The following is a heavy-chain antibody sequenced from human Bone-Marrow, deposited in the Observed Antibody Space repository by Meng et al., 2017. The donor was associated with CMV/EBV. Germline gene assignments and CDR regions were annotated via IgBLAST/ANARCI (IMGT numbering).Heavy chain of an antibody. CDR3: AKEGIEPDYYYDGMDV. CDR1: GYTFTSYD. D-gene: IGHD1-14*01. V-gene: IGHV1-8*01. CDR2: MNPNSGNT. Sequence: ASVKVSCKASGYTFTSYDINWVRQATGQGLEWMGWMNPNSGNTGYAQKFQGRVTMTRNTCISTAYMELSSLRSEDTAVYYCAKEGIEPDYYYDGMDVWGQGTTVTVSS. J-gene: IGHJ6*02.